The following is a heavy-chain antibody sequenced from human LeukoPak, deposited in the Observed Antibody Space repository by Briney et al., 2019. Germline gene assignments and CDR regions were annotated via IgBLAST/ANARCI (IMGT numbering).Heavy chain of an antibody. CDR1: GFTFSSYS. V-gene: IGHV3-48*04. CDR2: ISSSISTI. Sequence: GGSLRLSCAASGFTFSSYSMNWVRQAPGKGLEWVSYISSSISTIYYADSVKGRFTISRDNAKNSLYLQMNSLRAEDTAVYYCARVDYGDYDLDYWGQGTLVTVSS. CDR3: ARVDYGDYDLDY. J-gene: IGHJ4*02. D-gene: IGHD4-17*01.